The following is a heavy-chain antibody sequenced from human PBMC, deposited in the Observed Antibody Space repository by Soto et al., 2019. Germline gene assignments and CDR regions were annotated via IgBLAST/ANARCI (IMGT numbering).Heavy chain of an antibody. Sequence: GGSLRLSCAASGFTFSSYSMNWVRQAPGKGLEWVSYISSSSSTIYYADSVKGRFTISRDNAKNSLYLQMNSLRAEDTAVYYCARDLFFLPPPYYYHYVMDFCGQGSTVPVSS. CDR3: ARDLFFLPPPYYYHYVMDF. J-gene: IGHJ6*02. CDR1: GFTFSSYS. D-gene: IGHD3-3*01. V-gene: IGHV3-48*01. CDR2: ISSSSSTI.